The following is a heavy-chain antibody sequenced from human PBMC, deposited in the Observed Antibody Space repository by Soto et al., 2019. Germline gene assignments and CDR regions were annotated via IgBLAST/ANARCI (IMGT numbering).Heavy chain of an antibody. CDR2: IIPILGIA. Sequence: SVKVSCKASGGTFSSYTISWVRQAPGQGLEWMGRIIPILGIANYAQKFQGRVTITADKSTSTAYMELSSLRSEDTAVYYCASWSTTGTTSYDYWGQGTLVTVSS. D-gene: IGHD1-1*01. V-gene: IGHV1-69*02. J-gene: IGHJ4*02. CDR3: ASWSTTGTTSYDY. CDR1: GGTFSSYT.